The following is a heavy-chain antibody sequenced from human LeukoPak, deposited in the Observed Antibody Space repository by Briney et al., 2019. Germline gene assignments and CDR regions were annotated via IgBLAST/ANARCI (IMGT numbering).Heavy chain of an antibody. Sequence: SETLSLTCTVSGGSISSYYWSWIRQPPGKGLEWIGYIHYSGSTTYNPSLKSRATISVDTSTNQFSLNLSSVTAADTAVYYCARDVVYSYDFDYYYMDVWGKGTTVTVSS. D-gene: IGHD5-18*01. V-gene: IGHV4-59*01. CDR3: ARDVVYSYDFDYYYMDV. CDR1: GGSISSYY. CDR2: IHYSGST. J-gene: IGHJ6*03.